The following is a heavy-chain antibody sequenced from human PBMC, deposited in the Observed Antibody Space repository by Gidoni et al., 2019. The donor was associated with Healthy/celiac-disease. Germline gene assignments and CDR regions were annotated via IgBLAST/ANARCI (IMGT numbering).Heavy chain of an antibody. CDR2: MNPNSGNT. J-gene: IGHJ4*02. CDR3: ASIGSSGYYYLY. Sequence: QVQLVQSGAEVKKPGASVKVSCKASGYTFTSYDINWVRQANGQGLEGMGWMNPNSGNTGYAQKFQGRVTMTRNTSISTAYMELSSLRSEDTAVYYCASIGSSGYYYLYWGQGTLVTVSS. D-gene: IGHD3-22*01. V-gene: IGHV1-8*01. CDR1: GYTFTSYD.